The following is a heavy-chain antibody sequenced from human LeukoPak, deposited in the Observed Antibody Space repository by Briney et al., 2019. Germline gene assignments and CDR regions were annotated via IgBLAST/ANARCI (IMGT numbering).Heavy chain of an antibody. D-gene: IGHD6-6*01. V-gene: IGHV4-34*01. CDR1: GGSFSGYY. Sequence: PSETLSLTCAVYGGSFSGYYWSWIRQPPGKGLEWIGEINHSGSTNYNPSLKSRVTISVDTSKNQFSLKLSSVTAADTAVYYCARGQFDSGIAARPGWFDPWGQGTLSPSPQ. CDR3: ARGQFDSGIAARPGWFDP. J-gene: IGHJ5*02. CDR2: INHSGST.